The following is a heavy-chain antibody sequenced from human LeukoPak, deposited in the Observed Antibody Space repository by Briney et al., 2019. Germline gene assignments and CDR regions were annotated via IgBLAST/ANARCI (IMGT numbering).Heavy chain of an antibody. CDR2: IYYSGST. CDR3: AGLARGFEQVAGPHYYYYYGMDV. Sequence: PSQTLSLTCTVSGGSISSGGYYWSWIRQHPGKGLEWIGYIYYSGSTYYNPSLKSRVTISVDTSKNQFSLKLSSVTAADTAVYYCAGLARGFEQVAGPHYYYYYGMDVWGQGTTVTVSS. CDR1: GGSISSGGYY. J-gene: IGHJ6*02. V-gene: IGHV4-31*03. D-gene: IGHD2-15*01.